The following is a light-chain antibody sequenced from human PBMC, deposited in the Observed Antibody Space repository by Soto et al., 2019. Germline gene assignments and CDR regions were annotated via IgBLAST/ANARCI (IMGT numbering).Light chain of an antibody. J-gene: IGLJ2*01. CDR2: DVD. CDR1: SSDIGGYNY. Sequence: QSVLTQPASVSGSPGQSITISCTGTSSDIGGYNYVSWYQQFPGKAPKLIIFDVDDRPSGVSDRFSGSKSGSTASLTISGLQAEDEADYYCSSSTTTNTLVLFGGGTKLTVL. CDR3: SSSTTTNTLVL. V-gene: IGLV2-14*03.